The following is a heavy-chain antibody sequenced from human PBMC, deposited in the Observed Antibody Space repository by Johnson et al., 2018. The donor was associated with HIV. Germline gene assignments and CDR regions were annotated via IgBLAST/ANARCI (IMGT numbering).Heavy chain of an antibody. D-gene: IGHD6-13*01. CDR2: IYSGGST. CDR1: GFTVSSNY. CDR3: AKDRKGSSSWLRSGVAFDI. V-gene: IGHV3-53*01. J-gene: IGHJ3*02. Sequence: VQLVESGGGLIQPGGSLRLSYAASGFTVSSNYMSWVRQAPGKGLEWVSVIYSGGSTYYADPVKGRFTISRDNSKNTLYLQMNSLRAEDTALYYCAKDRKGSSSWLRSGVAFDIWGQGTMVTVSS.